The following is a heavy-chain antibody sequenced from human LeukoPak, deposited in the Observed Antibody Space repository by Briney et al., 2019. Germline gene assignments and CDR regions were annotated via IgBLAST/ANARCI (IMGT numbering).Heavy chain of an antibody. J-gene: IGHJ4*02. V-gene: IGHV4-59*12. Sequence: SETLSLTCTVSGGSISSYYWSWIRQPPGKGLEWIGYIYYSGSTNYNPSLKSRVTISVDTSKNQFSLKLSSVTAADTAVYYCARDDSSGYYPLDYWGQGTLVTVSS. CDR3: ARDDSSGYYPLDY. CDR2: IYYSGST. D-gene: IGHD3-22*01. CDR1: GGSISSYY.